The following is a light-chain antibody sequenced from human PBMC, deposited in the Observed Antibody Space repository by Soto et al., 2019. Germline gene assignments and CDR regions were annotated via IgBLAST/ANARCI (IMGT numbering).Light chain of an antibody. CDR2: GAS. CDR3: QQYDNCPPWT. V-gene: IGKV3-15*01. Sequence: EVVMTQSPATLSVSPGERATLSCRASQSISSNLAWYQQKPGQAPRLLIYGASTRASGISARFSGSGSGTDFTLTISSLQSEDFAIYYCQQYDNCPPWTFGQGTKVDIK. CDR1: QSISSN. J-gene: IGKJ1*01.